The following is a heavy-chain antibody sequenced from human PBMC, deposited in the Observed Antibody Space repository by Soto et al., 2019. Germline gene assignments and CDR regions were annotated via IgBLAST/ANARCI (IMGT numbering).Heavy chain of an antibody. V-gene: IGHV4-30-2*01. Sequence: QLQLQESGSGLVKPSQTLSLTCAVSGGSISSGGYSWSWIRQPPGKGLEWIGYIYHSGSTYYNPCPKSRATLSIARSTNHFSLQLSSGTAADTAVYYSAARAYYPNSGLAVRGHGPTLTVSS. CDR2: IYHSGST. CDR1: GGSISSGGYS. CDR3: AARAYYPNSGLAV. J-gene: IGHJ6*02. D-gene: IGHD3-22*01.